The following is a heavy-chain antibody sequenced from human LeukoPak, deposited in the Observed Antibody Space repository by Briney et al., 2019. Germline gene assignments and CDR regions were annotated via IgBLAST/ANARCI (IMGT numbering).Heavy chain of an antibody. V-gene: IGHV1-8*01. Sequence: ASVKVSCKASGYTFTSYDINWVRQATGQGLEWMGWMNPNSGNTGYAQKFQGRVTMTRNISISTAYMELSSLRSEDTAVYYCASQNDYGDSWAGNWGQGTLVTVSS. CDR3: ASQNDYGDSWAGN. J-gene: IGHJ4*02. CDR2: MNPNSGNT. CDR1: GYTFTSYD. D-gene: IGHD4-17*01.